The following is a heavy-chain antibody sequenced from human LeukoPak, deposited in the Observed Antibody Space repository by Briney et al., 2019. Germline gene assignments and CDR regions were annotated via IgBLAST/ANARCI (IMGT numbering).Heavy chain of an antibody. CDR3: ASAYCGGDCTPYWYFDL. V-gene: IGHV4-30-4*01. D-gene: IGHD2-21*02. Sequence: KSSETLSLTCTVSGGSISSGDYYWSWIRQPPGKGLEWIGYIYYSGSTYYNPSLKSRVTISVDTSKNQFSLKLSSVTAADMAVYYCASAYCGGDCTPYWYFDLWGRGTLVTVSS. J-gene: IGHJ2*01. CDR1: GGSISSGDYY. CDR2: IYYSGST.